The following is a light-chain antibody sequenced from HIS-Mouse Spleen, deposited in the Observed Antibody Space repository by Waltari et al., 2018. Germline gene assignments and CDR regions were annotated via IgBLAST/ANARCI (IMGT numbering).Light chain of an antibody. V-gene: IGLV1-51*01. CDR1: RSNMGNNY. Sequence: QSVLTQPPSVSAAPGQKATISCSGSRSNMGNNYVSWYQQPPETAPKLLIYDNNKRPSGLPDRFSGATSGTSATLCITGLQTGDEADYYCGTWDSSLSDWVFGGGTKLTVL. CDR2: DNN. J-gene: IGLJ3*02. CDR3: GTWDSSLSDWV.